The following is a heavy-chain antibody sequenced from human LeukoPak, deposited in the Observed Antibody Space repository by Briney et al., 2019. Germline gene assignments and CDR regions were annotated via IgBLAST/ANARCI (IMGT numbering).Heavy chain of an antibody. J-gene: IGHJ4*02. D-gene: IGHD2-2*01. CDR3: AKDLGYCSSMRCYGYFNY. CDR1: GFTFSSYG. Sequence: PGGSLRLSCAASGFTFSSYGMHWVRRAPGKGLEWVAFIWYDGSNKYYADSVKGRFTISRDNAKNTLYLQMNSLRAEDTAVYYCAKDLGYCSSMRCYGYFNYWGQGTLVTVSS. V-gene: IGHV3-30*02. CDR2: IWYDGSNK.